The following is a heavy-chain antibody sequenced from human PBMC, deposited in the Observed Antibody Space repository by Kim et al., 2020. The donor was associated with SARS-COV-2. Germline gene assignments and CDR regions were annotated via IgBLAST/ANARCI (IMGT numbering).Heavy chain of an antibody. CDR1: GYTLTELS. J-gene: IGHJ4*02. CDR2: FDRDDGET. V-gene: IGHV1-24*01. Sequence: ASVKVSCKVSGYTLTELSMHWVRQAPGKRLEWMGGFDRDDGETNYAQKFQGRVTMTEDTSTDTAYMELSSLRSEDTAVYYCARAYAAAGKAPFDYGGQGT. D-gene: IGHD6-13*01. CDR3: ARAYAAAGKAPFDY.